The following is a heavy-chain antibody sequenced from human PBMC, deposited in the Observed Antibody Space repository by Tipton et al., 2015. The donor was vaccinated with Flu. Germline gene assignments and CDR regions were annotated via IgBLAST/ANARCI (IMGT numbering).Heavy chain of an antibody. V-gene: IGHV4-4*07. CDR1: GGSISSDY. Sequence: LRLSCTVSGGSISSDYWSWIRQPAGKGLEWIGRISTSGSTNYNASLESRVTMSRDTSKNHFSLRLSSATAADTALYYCARDLRGYSGYTGGDAFDLWGPGIMVTVSS. CDR2: ISTSGST. D-gene: IGHD5-12*01. J-gene: IGHJ3*01. CDR3: ARDLRGYSGYTGGDAFDL.